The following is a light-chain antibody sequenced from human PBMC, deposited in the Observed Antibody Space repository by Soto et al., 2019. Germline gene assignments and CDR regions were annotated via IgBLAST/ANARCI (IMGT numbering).Light chain of an antibody. Sequence: EIVMTQSPATLSVSPGERATLPCRASQSVNSNLAWYQQKRGQAPRLLIYEASSRATGIPARFSASGSGTEFTLTVSSLQSEEFAVYYCEQYNNWPLTFGGGTNVEIK. V-gene: IGKV3-15*01. CDR1: QSVNSN. J-gene: IGKJ4*01. CDR3: EQYNNWPLT. CDR2: EAS.